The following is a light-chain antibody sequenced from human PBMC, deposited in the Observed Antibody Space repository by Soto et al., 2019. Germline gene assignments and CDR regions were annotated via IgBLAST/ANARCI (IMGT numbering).Light chain of an antibody. Sequence: QLVLTQPPSASGTPGQTVTISCSGSTSNIGNNTVNWYQQLPGTAPKLLIYGNNHRTSGVPDRFSGSKSGTSASLANSGLQSEDEANYFCAAWDDSLNGPVFGGGTKLTVL. CDR1: TSNIGNNT. CDR3: AAWDDSLNGPV. J-gene: IGLJ3*02. CDR2: GNN. V-gene: IGLV1-44*01.